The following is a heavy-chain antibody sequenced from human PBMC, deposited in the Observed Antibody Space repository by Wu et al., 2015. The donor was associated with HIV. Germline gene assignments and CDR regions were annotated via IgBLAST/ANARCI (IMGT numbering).Heavy chain of an antibody. D-gene: IGHD6-13*01. V-gene: IGHV1-18*01. CDR3: ARDAPRXQLVEGLDY. J-gene: IGHJ4*02. Sequence: QVQLVQSGAEVKKPGASVKVSCKASGYTFTSYGISWVRQAPGQGLEWMGWISAYNGNTNYAQKLQGRVTMTTDTSTSTAYMELRSLRSDDTAVYYCARDAPRXQLVEGLDYWGQGNPGSPVSS. CDR2: ISAYNGNT. CDR1: GYTFTSYG.